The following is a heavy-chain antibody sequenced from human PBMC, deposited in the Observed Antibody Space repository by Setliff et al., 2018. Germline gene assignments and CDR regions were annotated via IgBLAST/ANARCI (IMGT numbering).Heavy chain of an antibody. J-gene: IGHJ4*02. V-gene: IGHV3-48*03. CDR1: GFTFSNSE. Sequence: QTGGSLRLSCAASGFTFSNSEMNWVRQTPGKGLEWIAFINRSGTIIYYADSVKGRFTISRDNAKNSLYLQMSSLRAEDTAVYYCASPQAVGNYLGHWGQGNLVTVSS. D-gene: IGHD6-19*01. CDR3: ASPQAVGNYLGH. CDR2: INRSGTII.